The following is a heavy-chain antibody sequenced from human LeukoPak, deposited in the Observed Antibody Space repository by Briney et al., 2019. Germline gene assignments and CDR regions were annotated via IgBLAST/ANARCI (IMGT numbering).Heavy chain of an antibody. Sequence: GGSLRLSCAASGFTFSSYGMHWARQAPGKGLEWVAVIWYDGSNKYYADSVKGRFTISRDNSKSTLYLQMNSLRAEDTAVYYCARERLGYCSSTSCYNYYYYGMDVWGQGTTVTVSS. D-gene: IGHD2-2*02. J-gene: IGHJ6*02. CDR3: ARERLGYCSSTSCYNYYYYGMDV. V-gene: IGHV3-33*01. CDR2: IWYDGSNK. CDR1: GFTFSSYG.